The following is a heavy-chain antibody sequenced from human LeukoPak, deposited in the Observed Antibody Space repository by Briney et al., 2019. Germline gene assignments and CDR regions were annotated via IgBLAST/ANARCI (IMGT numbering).Heavy chain of an antibody. D-gene: IGHD3-3*01. Sequence: SETLSLTCTVSGGSISSYCWSWIRQPPGKGLEWIGYIYYGGSTNYNPSLTSRVTISVDTSKNQFSLKLSSVTAADTAVYYCARVITVHWFQDYDFWGGLMDVWGKGTTVTVSS. J-gene: IGHJ6*04. CDR3: ARVITVHWFQDYDFWGGLMDV. CDR1: GGSISSYC. CDR2: IYYGGST. V-gene: IGHV4-59*01.